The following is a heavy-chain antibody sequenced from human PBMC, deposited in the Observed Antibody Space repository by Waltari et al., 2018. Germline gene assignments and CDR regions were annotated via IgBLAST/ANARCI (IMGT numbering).Heavy chain of an antibody. D-gene: IGHD2-15*01. CDR1: GFTFRHYD. V-gene: IGHV3-30*02. J-gene: IGHJ4*02. CDR3: ATDLDYCSGGSCAY. CDR2: VGFDGNYR. Sequence: QVQLVESGGGVVQPGGSLRLSCAASGFTFRHYDMHWVRQAPGEGLYWVSSVGFDGNYRDYADSVKGRFTSSRDNSINTLFLQMDNLRPEDTAVYFCATDLDYCSGGSCAYWGRGALVTVSS.